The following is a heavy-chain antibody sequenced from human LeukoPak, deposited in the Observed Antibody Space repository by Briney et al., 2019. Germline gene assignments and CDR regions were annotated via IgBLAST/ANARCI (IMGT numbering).Heavy chain of an antibody. CDR3: ARIGTTTRGPAGLDV. CDR2: IASGGGANR. J-gene: IGHJ6*02. CDR1: GFTFSSYE. D-gene: IGHD2/OR15-2a*01. Sequence: GGSLTLSCAASGFTFSSYEMNWVRQAPGKGLEWVSYIASGGGANRFYSESVKGRFITSRDNAKNSLYLHMNSLRAEDTGVYYCARIGTTTRGPAGLDVWGQGTTVTVSS. V-gene: IGHV3-48*03.